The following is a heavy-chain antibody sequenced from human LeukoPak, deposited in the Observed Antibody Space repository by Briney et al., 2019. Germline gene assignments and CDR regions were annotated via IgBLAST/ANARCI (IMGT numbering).Heavy chain of an antibody. V-gene: IGHV3-23*01. CDR2: VSGSGDST. J-gene: IGHJ5*02. D-gene: IGHD1-26*01. CDR1: GFTFSSCY. CDR3: ALHHGSYYLGRWFDP. Sequence: PGGSLRLSCAASGFTFSSCYMSWVRQPPGKGLEWVSGVSGSGDSTHYADSVKGRFTISRDNSKNTLYLQMNSLRAEDTAVYYCALHHGSYYLGRWFDPWGQGTLVTVSS.